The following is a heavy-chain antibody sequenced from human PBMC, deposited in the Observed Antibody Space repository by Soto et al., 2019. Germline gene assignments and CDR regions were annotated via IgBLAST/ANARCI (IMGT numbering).Heavy chain of an antibody. CDR3: ARGQLVPAAMLHYYYGMDV. CDR2: IYHSGST. CDR1: GGSISSGGYS. V-gene: IGHV4-30-2*01. D-gene: IGHD2-2*01. J-gene: IGHJ6*02. Sequence: QLQLQESGSGLVKPSQTLSLTCAVSGGSISSGGYSWSWIRQPPGKGLEWIGYIYHSGSTYYNPSLKSRVTISVDRSKTQFSLKLSSVTAADTAVYYCARGQLVPAAMLHYYYGMDVWGQGTTVTVSS.